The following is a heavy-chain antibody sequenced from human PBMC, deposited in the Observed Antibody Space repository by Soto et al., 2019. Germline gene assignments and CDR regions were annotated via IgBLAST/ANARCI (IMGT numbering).Heavy chain of an antibody. CDR2: IYYSGST. Sequence: SETLSLTCSVSGGSISSGGHYWSWIRQHPGKGPEWIGYIYYSGSTYYNPSLKSRVTISVDTSKNQFSLKLSSVTAADTAVYYCARDKHCSSTSCYRGSGSWFDPWGQGTLVTVSS. CDR1: GGSISSGGHY. J-gene: IGHJ5*02. CDR3: ARDKHCSSTSCYRGSGSWFDP. V-gene: IGHV4-31*03. D-gene: IGHD2-2*01.